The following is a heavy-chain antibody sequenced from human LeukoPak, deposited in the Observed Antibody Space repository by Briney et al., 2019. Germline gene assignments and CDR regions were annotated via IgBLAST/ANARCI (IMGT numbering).Heavy chain of an antibody. V-gene: IGHV4-59*12. J-gene: IGHJ3*02. D-gene: IGHD2-15*01. CDR2: IYYSGST. CDR3: ARVDCSGGSCYGAFDI. CDR1: GGSISSYY. Sequence: SETLSLTCTVSGGSISSYYWSWIRQPPGKGLEWIGYIYYSGSTNYNPSLKSRVTISVDTSKNQFSLKLSSVTAADTAVYYCARVDCSGGSCYGAFDIWGQGTMVTVSS.